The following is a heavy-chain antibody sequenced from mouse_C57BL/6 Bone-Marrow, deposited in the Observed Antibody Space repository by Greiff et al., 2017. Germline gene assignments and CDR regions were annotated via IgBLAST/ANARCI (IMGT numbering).Heavy chain of an antibody. J-gene: IGHJ4*01. CDR1: GFTFSSYA. CDR3: ARVGTTVVATDFYAMDY. CDR2: ISDGGSYT. V-gene: IGHV5-4*03. D-gene: IGHD1-1*01. Sequence: EVKVEESGGGLVKPGGSLKLSCAASGFTFSSYAMSWVRQTPEKRLEWVATISDGGSYTYYPDNVKGRFTISRANAKNNLYLQMSHLKSEDTAMYYCARVGTTVVATDFYAMDYWGQGTSVTVSS.